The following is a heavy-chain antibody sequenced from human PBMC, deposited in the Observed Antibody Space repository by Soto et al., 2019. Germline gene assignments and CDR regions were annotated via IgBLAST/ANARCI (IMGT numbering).Heavy chain of an antibody. D-gene: IGHD3-22*01. V-gene: IGHV1-69*06. J-gene: IGHJ5*02. CDR2: IIPIFGTA. CDR3: AKYDSSEIGFDP. Sequence: SVKVSCKASGGTFVSYAISGVRQAPGQGLEWMGGIIPIFGTANYAQKFQGRVTITADKSTSTAYMELSSLRSEDTAVYYCAKYDSSEIGFDPWGQGTLVTVSX. CDR1: GGTFVSYA.